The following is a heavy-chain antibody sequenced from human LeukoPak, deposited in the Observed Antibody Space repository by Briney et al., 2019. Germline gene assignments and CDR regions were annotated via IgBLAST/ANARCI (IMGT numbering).Heavy chain of an antibody. D-gene: IGHD3-16*02. V-gene: IGHV1-18*01. CDR3: ASWGSYDYVWGSYRPFDY. J-gene: IGHJ4*02. CDR2: ISAYNGNT. CDR1: GYTFTSYG. Sequence: ASVKVSCKASGYTFTSYGISWVRQAPGQGLEWMGWISAYNGNTNYAQKFQGRVTMTRDTSISTAYMELSRLRSDDTAVYYCASWGSYDYVWGSYRPFDYWGQGTLVTVSS.